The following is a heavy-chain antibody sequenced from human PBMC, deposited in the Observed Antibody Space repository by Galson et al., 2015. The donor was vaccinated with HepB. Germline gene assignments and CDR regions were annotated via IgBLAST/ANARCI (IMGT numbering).Heavy chain of an antibody. J-gene: IGHJ3*02. CDR2: ISVYNGKT. Sequence: SVKVSCKASGYTFTNYGFTWVRQAPGQGLEWMGWISVYNGKTNYAQKFQGRVTMTTDTSTSTAYMELRSLRSDDTAVYYCARVFRATESFDIWGQGTVVTVS. V-gene: IGHV1-18*01. D-gene: IGHD5-12*01. CDR3: ARVFRATESFDI. CDR1: GYTFTNYG.